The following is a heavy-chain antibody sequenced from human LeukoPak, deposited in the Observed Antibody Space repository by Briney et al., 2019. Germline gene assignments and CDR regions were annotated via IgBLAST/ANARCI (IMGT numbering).Heavy chain of an antibody. Sequence: SETLSLTCAVYGGSFSGCYWSWIRQPPGKGLEWIGEINHSGSTNYNPSLKSRVTISVDTSKNQFSLKLSSVTAADTAVYYCARGIKYSSSWYFGGSYFDYWGQGTLVTVSS. D-gene: IGHD6-13*01. V-gene: IGHV4-34*01. J-gene: IGHJ4*02. CDR1: GGSFSGCY. CDR3: ARGIKYSSSWYFGGSYFDY. CDR2: INHSGST.